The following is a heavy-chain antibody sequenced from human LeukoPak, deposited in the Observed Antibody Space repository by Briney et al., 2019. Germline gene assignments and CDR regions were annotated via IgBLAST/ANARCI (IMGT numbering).Heavy chain of an antibody. CDR2: ISWNSGSI. Sequence: GGSLRLSCAASGFTFDDYAMHWVRQAPGKGLEWVSGISWNSGSIGYADSVKGRFTISRDNAKNSLYLQMNSLRAEDTALYYCAKDMHEQQLETSDAFDIWAQGTMVTVSS. V-gene: IGHV3-9*01. J-gene: IGHJ3*02. CDR1: GFTFDDYA. D-gene: IGHD6-13*01. CDR3: AKDMHEQQLETSDAFDI.